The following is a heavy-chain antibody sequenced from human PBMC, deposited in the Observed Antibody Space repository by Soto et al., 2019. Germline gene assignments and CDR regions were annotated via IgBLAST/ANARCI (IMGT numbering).Heavy chain of an antibody. CDR1: GFTVSSND. J-gene: IGHJ4*02. V-gene: IGHV3-53*01. CDR2: IYSSGST. Sequence: GGSLRLSCAASGFTVSSNDMSWVRQAPGKGLEWVSLIYSSGSTHYEDSLKGRFTISRDNSKNTVHLQMNSLRAEDTAVYYCAKDVVDRGVNSWGQGTLVTVSS. CDR3: AKDVVDRGVNS. D-gene: IGHD2-8*01.